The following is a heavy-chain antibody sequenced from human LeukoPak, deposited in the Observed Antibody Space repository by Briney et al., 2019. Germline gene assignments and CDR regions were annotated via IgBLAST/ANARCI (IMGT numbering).Heavy chain of an antibody. D-gene: IGHD3-10*01. CDR1: GFTFSSYG. J-gene: IGHJ4*02. Sequence: GGSLILSCAASGFTFSSYGMHWVGQAPGKGLEWVAVIWYDGSSKYYADSVKGRFTISRDNSKNTLYLQMNSLRAEDTAVYYCARDLQPYYYGSGSPQGHWGQGTLVTVSS. CDR3: ARDLQPYYYGSGSPQGH. CDR2: IWYDGSSK. V-gene: IGHV3-33*01.